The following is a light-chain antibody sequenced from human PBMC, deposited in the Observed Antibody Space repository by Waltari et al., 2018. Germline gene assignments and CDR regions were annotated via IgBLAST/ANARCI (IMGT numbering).Light chain of an antibody. CDR1: HSVSSN. CDR2: RAS. V-gene: IGKV3-15*01. CDR3: QQYNNWLRTT. Sequence: EILMTQSPATLSVSPVEIATLPCSASHSVSSNLAWSQQKPGQAPRRLIYRASTRATAIPARLSGSGSAREFTLTISSLQSEDFAVYYCQQYNNWLRTTFGQGTKLEIK. J-gene: IGKJ2*01.